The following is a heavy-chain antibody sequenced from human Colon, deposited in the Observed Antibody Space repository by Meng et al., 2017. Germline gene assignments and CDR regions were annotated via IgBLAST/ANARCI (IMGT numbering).Heavy chain of an antibody. Sequence: SETLSLTCTVSGYSISSGYYWGWIRQPPGKGLEWIGSIYHRGSTYYNPSLKSRVTISVDTSKNQFSLKLSSVTAADTAVYYCAREDWGYWGQGALGTVSS. V-gene: IGHV4-38-2*02. D-gene: IGHD7-27*01. CDR1: GYSISSGYY. CDR2: IYHRGST. J-gene: IGHJ4*02. CDR3: AREDWGY.